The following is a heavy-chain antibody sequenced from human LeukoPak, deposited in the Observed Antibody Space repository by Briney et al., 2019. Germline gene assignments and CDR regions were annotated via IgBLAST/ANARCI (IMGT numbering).Heavy chain of an antibody. Sequence: GGSLRLSCAASGFTFSSYAMSWVRQAPGKGLEWVSVISGSGETTYYADSVKGRFTTSRDNSKDTLYLQINSLRAEDTAVYYCAKYKDSYGRVLGTFDYWGQGTLVTVSS. CDR2: ISGSGETT. J-gene: IGHJ4*02. CDR1: GFTFSSYA. V-gene: IGHV3-23*01. CDR3: AKYKDSYGRVLGTFDY. D-gene: IGHD5-18*01.